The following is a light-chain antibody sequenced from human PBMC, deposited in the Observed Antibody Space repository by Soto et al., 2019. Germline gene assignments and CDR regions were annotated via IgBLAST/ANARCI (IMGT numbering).Light chain of an antibody. Sequence: DIRLTQSPSFLSASVGDIVTITCRASQGISSYLAWYQQKPRKAPEVLIFGASTLQSGVPSRFSGSGSGTEFTLTISSLQPEDFATYYCQQLMSYPITFGQGTRLEIK. J-gene: IGKJ5*01. CDR2: GAS. CDR1: QGISSY. CDR3: QQLMSYPIT. V-gene: IGKV1-9*01.